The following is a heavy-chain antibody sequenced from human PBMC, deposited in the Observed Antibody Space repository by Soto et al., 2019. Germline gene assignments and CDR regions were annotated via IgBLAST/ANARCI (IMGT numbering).Heavy chain of an antibody. CDR1: GGSFSGYY. Sequence: SETLSLTCAVYGGSFSGYYWSWIRQPPGKGLEWIGEINHSGSTNYNPSLKSRVTISVDTSKNQFSLKLSSVTAADTAVYYCARGSNGSSWYKTNNWFDPWGQGTLVTVSS. V-gene: IGHV4-34*01. CDR2: INHSGST. J-gene: IGHJ5*02. D-gene: IGHD6-13*01. CDR3: ARGSNGSSWYKTNNWFDP.